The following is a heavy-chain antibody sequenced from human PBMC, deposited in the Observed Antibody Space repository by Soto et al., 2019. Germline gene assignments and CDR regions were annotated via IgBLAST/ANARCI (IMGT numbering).Heavy chain of an antibody. CDR2: IIPIFGTA. D-gene: IGHD1-26*01. CDR1: GGTFSSYA. V-gene: IGHV1-69*01. Sequence: QVQLVQSGAEVKKPGSSVKVSCKASGGTFSSYAISWVRQAPRQGLEWMGGIIPIFGTANYAQKFQGRVTITADESTSTAYMELSSLRSEDTAVYYCARLPLGVGATGWFDPWGQGTLVTVSS. J-gene: IGHJ5*02. CDR3: ARLPLGVGATGWFDP.